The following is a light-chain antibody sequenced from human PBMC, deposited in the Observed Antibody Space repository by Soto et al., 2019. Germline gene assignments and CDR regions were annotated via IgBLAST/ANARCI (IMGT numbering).Light chain of an antibody. Sequence: DIQMTQSPSTLSASVGDRVTITCRASQSISSWLAWYQQKPGKAPKLLIYKASSLESGVASRFSGSGAGTEFILRVSRVQPDDLGPLCSQQHAYNCTFGQGPKVEIK. CDR2: KAS. CDR1: QSISSW. J-gene: IGKJ1*01. CDR3: QQHAYNCT. V-gene: IGKV1-5*03.